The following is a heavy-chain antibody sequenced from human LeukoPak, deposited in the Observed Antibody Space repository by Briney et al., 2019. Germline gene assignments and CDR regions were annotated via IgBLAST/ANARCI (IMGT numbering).Heavy chain of an antibody. Sequence: GASVKVSCTASGYTFTNYVIHWVRQAPGQRPEWIGWINAGNGDTKYSHHFHGKVTINRDTSASTAYMEMSSLTSEDTALYYCARDDCGDTCYPGGYWGQGTLVTVSS. CDR3: ARDDCGDTCYPGGY. J-gene: IGHJ4*02. V-gene: IGHV1-3*01. D-gene: IGHD2-21*01. CDR1: GYTFTNYV. CDR2: INAGNGDT.